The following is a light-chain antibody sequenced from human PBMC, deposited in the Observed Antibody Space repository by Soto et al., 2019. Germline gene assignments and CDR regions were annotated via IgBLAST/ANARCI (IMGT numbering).Light chain of an antibody. J-gene: IGLJ3*02. CDR1: SSNIGSDT. Sequence: QSVLTQPPSASGTPGQRVTISCSGSSSNIGSDTVHWFQQVQGTAPKLLIYRTNQRPSGVPDQFSGSKSGTSASLAISGLQSEDEAEYYCAAWDGTLNGWVFGGGTKLTVL. V-gene: IGLV1-44*01. CDR3: AAWDGTLNGWV. CDR2: RTN.